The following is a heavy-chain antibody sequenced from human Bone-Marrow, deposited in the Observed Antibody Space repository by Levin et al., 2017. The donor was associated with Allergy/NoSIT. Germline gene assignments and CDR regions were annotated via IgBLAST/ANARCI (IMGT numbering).Heavy chain of an antibody. CDR2: MNSYSGTT. D-gene: IGHD5-12*01. CDR3: ARRHSGYDYSDY. J-gene: IGHJ4*02. Sequence: EASVKVSCKASGYTFTSYDINWVRQVAGQGLEWLGWMNSYSGTTGYAQKFQGRVTMTRDTSTNTSYMDLSSLRYEDTAIYYCARRHSGYDYSDYWGQGTLVTVSS. CDR1: GYTFTSYD. V-gene: IGHV1-8*01.